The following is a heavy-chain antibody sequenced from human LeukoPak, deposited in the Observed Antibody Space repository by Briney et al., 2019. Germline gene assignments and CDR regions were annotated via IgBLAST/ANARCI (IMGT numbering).Heavy chain of an antibody. Sequence: ASVKVSCKASGYTFNGYYIHWVRQAPGQGLEWMGWINPNSGGTNYAQKFQGRVTMTRDTSISTAYMELSRLRSDDTAVYYCASGGSGGKTNWFYPWGQGTLVTVSS. CDR3: ASGGSGGKTNWFYP. J-gene: IGHJ5*02. CDR1: GYTFNGYY. CDR2: INPNSGGT. V-gene: IGHV1-2*02. D-gene: IGHD2-15*01.